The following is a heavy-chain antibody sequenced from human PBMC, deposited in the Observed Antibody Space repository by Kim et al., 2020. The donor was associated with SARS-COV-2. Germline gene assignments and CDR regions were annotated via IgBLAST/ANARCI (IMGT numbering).Heavy chain of an antibody. CDR3: ARGRGSSWYYYYYGMDV. J-gene: IGHJ6*01. CDR1: GGSFSGYY. Sequence: SETLSLTCAVYGGSFSGYYWSWIRQPPGKGLEWIGEINHSGSTNYNPSLKSRVTISVDTSKNQFSLKLSSVTAADTAVYYCARGRGSSWYYYYYGMDVWG. D-gene: IGHD6-13*01. V-gene: IGHV4-34*01. CDR2: INHSGST.